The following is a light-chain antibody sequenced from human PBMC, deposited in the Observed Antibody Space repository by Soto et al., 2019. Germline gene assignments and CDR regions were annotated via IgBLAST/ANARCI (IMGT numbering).Light chain of an antibody. CDR1: QTTSSW. J-gene: IGKJ1*01. CDR3: QHYNSHSEA. Sequence: DIHSTQSPSTPALFLVGRVPITCRASQTTSSWLAWYQQNPGKAPKLLIYKAPTLKSGVPSRFSGSGSGKEFTLTTSSLQPDDFATYSCQHYNSHSEAFGQGTRWIS. CDR2: KAP. V-gene: IGKV1-5*03.